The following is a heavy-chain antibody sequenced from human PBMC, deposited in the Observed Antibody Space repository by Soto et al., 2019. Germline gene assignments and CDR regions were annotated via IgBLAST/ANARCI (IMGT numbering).Heavy chain of an antibody. CDR2: INPIFGTT. CDR3: ASDPAGYYDNTGDFFDY. V-gene: IGHV1-69*01. D-gene: IGHD3-22*01. CDR1: GGTFRSHA. J-gene: IGHJ4*02. Sequence: QVNLVQSGAEVKKPGSSVKVSCKTSGGTFRSHAISWVRQAPGQGLEWMGGINPIFGTTNYAQKFQGRVTITADESTSTAYMDLSSLRSEDTAVYYCASDPAGYYDNTGDFFDYWGQGTLVTVSS.